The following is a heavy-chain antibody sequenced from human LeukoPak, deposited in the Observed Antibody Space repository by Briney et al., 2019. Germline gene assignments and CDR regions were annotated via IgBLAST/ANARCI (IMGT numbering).Heavy chain of an antibody. V-gene: IGHV3-9*01. Sequence: GRSLRLSCAASGFTFDDYAMHWVRQAPGKGLEWVSGISWNSDNIDYADSVKGRFTISRDNSKNTLYLQMNSLRAEDTAVYYCAKDRNYYDSSGYYYGDYWGQGTLVTVSS. D-gene: IGHD3-22*01. CDR1: GFTFDDYA. CDR2: ISWNSDNI. CDR3: AKDRNYYDSSGYYYGDY. J-gene: IGHJ4*02.